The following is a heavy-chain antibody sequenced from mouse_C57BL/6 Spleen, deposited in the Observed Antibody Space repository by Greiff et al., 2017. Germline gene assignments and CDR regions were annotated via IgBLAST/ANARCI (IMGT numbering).Heavy chain of an antibody. CDR3: ARRGLYGNYRAMDY. CDR1: GYTFTSYW. J-gene: IGHJ4*01. CDR2: IDPSDSYT. Sequence: VQLQQSGAELVMPGASVKLSCKASGYTFTSYWMHWVKQRPGQGLEWIGEIDPSDSYTNYNQKFKGKSTLTVDKSSSTAYMQLSSLTSEDSAVYYCARRGLYGNYRAMDYWGQGTSVTVSS. D-gene: IGHD2-1*01. V-gene: IGHV1-69*01.